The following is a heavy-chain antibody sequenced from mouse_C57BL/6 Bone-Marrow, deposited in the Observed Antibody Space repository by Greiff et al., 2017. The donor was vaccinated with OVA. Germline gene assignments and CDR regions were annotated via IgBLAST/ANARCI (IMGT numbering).Heavy chain of an antibody. J-gene: IGHJ1*03. D-gene: IGHD2-5*01. CDR2: IRNKANGYTT. Sequence: EVKLVESGGGLVQPGGSLSLSCAASGFTFTDYYMSWVSQPPGKALEWLGFIRNKANGYTTEYSASVKGRFTISRDNSQSILYLQMNALRAEDSATYYCARRAYYSNYEWYFDVWGTGTTVTVSS. CDR1: GFTFTDYY. V-gene: IGHV7-3*01. CDR3: ARRAYYSNYEWYFDV.